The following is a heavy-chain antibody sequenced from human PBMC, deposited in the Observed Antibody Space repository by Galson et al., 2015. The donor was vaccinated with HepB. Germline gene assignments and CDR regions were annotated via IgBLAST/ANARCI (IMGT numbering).Heavy chain of an antibody. CDR2: ISYDGSNK. J-gene: IGHJ5*02. D-gene: IGHD2-2*01. CDR3: AKEPAPYCSSTSCYPSFDP. V-gene: IGHV3-30*18. Sequence: SLRLSCAASGFTFSSYGMHWVRQAPGKGLEWVAVISYDGSNKYYADSVKGRFTISRDNSKNTLYLQMNSLRAEDTAVYYCAKEPAPYCSSTSCYPSFDPWGQGPWSPSPQ. CDR1: GFTFSSYG.